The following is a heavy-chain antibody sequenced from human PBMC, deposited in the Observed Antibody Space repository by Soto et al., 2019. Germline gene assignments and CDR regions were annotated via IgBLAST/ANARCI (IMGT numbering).Heavy chain of an antibody. CDR3: ARGRYGDY. V-gene: IGHV1-18*01. CDR2: ISAHNGNT. Sequence: QVHLVQSGAEVKKPGASVKVSCKGSGYAFTNYGITWVRQAPGQGLEWMGWISAHNGNTNYAQKLQGRVTVTRDTSTSTAYMELRSLRSDDKAVYYCARGRYGDYWGQGALVTVSS. CDR1: GYAFTNYG. D-gene: IGHD1-1*01. J-gene: IGHJ4*02.